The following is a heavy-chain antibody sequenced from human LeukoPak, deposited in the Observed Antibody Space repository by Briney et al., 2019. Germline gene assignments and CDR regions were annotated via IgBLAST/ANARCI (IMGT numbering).Heavy chain of an antibody. V-gene: IGHV3-23*01. Sequence: LAGGSLRLSCAASGFTFSTYAMTWVRRAPGRGLEWVSTVTGNGGSTYYADSVKGRFSISRDNSKNTLSLQLNSLRAEDTAVYYCAKDYFRDSPMFDYWGQGTLVTVSS. CDR2: VTGNGGST. CDR3: AKDYFRDSPMFDY. J-gene: IGHJ4*02. D-gene: IGHD2-21*02. CDR1: GFTFSTYA.